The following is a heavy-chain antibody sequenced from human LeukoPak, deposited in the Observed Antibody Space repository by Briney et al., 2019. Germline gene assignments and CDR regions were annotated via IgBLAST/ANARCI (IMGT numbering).Heavy chain of an antibody. Sequence: GGSLRLSCAASGFTFSKYWMSWVRQAPGKGLEWVANINQDGSETYYVDSVEGRFTISRDNAKNSLFLQMSSLRAEDTAVYFCSGDPGDYWGQGTLVTVSS. CDR1: GFTFSKYW. J-gene: IGHJ4*02. D-gene: IGHD7-27*01. V-gene: IGHV3-7*04. CDR2: INQDGSET. CDR3: SGDPGDY.